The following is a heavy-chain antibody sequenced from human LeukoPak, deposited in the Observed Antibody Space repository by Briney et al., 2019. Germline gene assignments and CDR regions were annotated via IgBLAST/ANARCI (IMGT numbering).Heavy chain of an antibody. CDR3: ARDIAPAGLFFDY. CDR2: IKYDGSEK. J-gene: IGHJ4*02. D-gene: IGHD6-13*01. V-gene: IGHV3-7*01. Sequence: TGGSLRLSCAASGFTFSSYPMHWVRQAPGKGLEWVANIKYDGSEKDYVDSVKGRFTISRDNAKNSLYLQMNSLRAEDTAVYYCARDIAPAGLFFDYWGQGTLVTVSS. CDR1: GFTFSSYP.